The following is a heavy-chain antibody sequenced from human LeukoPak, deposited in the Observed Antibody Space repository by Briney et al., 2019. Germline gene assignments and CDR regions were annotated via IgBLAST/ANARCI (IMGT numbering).Heavy chain of an antibody. D-gene: IGHD5-24*01. CDR2: ISYDGSNK. Sequence: PGGSLRLSCAASGFTFSSYGMHWVRQAPGKGLEWVAVISYDGSNKYYADSVKGRFTISRDNSKNTLYLLMNSLRAEDTAVYYCAKDHGDGYPDYFDYWGQGTLVTVSS. CDR3: AKDHGDGYPDYFDY. V-gene: IGHV3-30*18. J-gene: IGHJ4*02. CDR1: GFTFSSYG.